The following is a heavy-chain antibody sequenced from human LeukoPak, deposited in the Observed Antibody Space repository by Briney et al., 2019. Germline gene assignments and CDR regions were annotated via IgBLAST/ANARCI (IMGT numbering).Heavy chain of an antibody. CDR2: INAGNGNT. D-gene: IGHD6-19*01. Sequence: ASVKVSCKASGYTFSGYAMHWVRQAPGQRLEWMGWINAGNGNTKYSQKFQGRVTITRDTSASTAYMELRSLRSEDTAVYYCGRFSEDYYYYYGMDVWGQGTTVTVSS. CDR3: GRFSEDYYYYYGMDV. V-gene: IGHV1-3*01. J-gene: IGHJ6*02. CDR1: GYTFSGYA.